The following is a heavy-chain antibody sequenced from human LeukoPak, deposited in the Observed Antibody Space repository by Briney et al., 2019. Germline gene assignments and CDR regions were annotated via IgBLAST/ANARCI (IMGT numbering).Heavy chain of an antibody. D-gene: IGHD5-24*01. Sequence: PSETLSLTCTVSGGSISSYYWSWIRQPPGKGLEWIGYIYYSGSTNYNPSLKSRVTISVDTSKNQFSLKLSSVTAADTAVYCCAREDSVEMATTGFDYWGQGTLVTVSS. J-gene: IGHJ4*02. CDR3: AREDSVEMATTGFDY. CDR2: IYYSGST. V-gene: IGHV4-59*01. CDR1: GGSISSYY.